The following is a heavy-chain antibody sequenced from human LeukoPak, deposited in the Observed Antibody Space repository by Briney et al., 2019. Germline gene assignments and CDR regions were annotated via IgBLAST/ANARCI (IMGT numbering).Heavy chain of an antibody. V-gene: IGHV3-30*02. CDR3: AYGSGSYSPTVYDAFDI. Sequence: GGSLRLSCAASGFNFRTHGMHWVRQAPGKGLEWVAFIRYDGSNKYYADSVKGRFTISRDNSKNTLYLQMNSLRAEDTAVYYCAYGSGSYSPTVYDAFDIWGQGTMVTVSS. J-gene: IGHJ3*02. CDR2: IRYDGSNK. CDR1: GFNFRTHG. D-gene: IGHD3-10*01.